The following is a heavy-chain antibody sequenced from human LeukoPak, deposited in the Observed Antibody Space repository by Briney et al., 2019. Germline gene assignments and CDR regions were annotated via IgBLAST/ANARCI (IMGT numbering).Heavy chain of an antibody. V-gene: IGHV1-2*02. Sequence: GASVKVSCKTSGYSFTDYYIHWVRQAPGQGLEWMGWINTKSGRTSSARKFQGRVTMTRDPSITTVYMDMAWLTSDDTAIYFWARADFIDAGPYLIGPWGQGTLVTVSS. D-gene: IGHD3-3*01. CDR1: GYSFTDYY. CDR2: INTKSGRT. CDR3: ARADFIDAGPYLIGP. J-gene: IGHJ5*02.